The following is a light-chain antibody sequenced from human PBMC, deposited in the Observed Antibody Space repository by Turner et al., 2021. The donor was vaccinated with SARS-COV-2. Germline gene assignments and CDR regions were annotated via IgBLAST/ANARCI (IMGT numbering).Light chain of an antibody. V-gene: IGKV1-39*01. CDR3: QQSYTVPYT. CDR1: QRISTN. CDR2: VAS. J-gene: IGKJ2*01. Sequence: DIQMTQSPSSLSASVGDRVTITCRASQRISTNLNWYQHKPGKPPTLLINVASSLPSGVPSRFSGSGSGTDFTLTIDSLQPEDFATYYCQQSYTVPYTFGQGTKVEIK.